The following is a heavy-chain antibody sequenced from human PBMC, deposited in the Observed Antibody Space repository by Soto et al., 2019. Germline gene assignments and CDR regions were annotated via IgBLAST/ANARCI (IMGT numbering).Heavy chain of an antibody. D-gene: IGHD5-18*01. J-gene: IGHJ4*02. CDR1: GGTFSSYA. Sequence: QVQLVQSGAEVKKPGSSVKVSCMASGGTFSSYAISWVRQAPGQGLEWMGGIIPIFGTANYAQKLQGRVTIIADESTSTAYMVLSSLRSEDTGVYYCAIDSPDTAMVNFDYWGQGTLVTVSS. V-gene: IGHV1-69*01. CDR2: IIPIFGTA. CDR3: AIDSPDTAMVNFDY.